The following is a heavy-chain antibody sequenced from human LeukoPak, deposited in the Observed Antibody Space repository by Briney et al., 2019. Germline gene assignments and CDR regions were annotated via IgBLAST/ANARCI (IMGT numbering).Heavy chain of an antibody. D-gene: IGHD2-15*01. Sequence: SETLSLTCAVYGGSFSGYYWSWIRQPPGKGLEWIGEINHSGSTNYNPSLKSRVTIPVDTSKNQFSLKLSSVTAADTAVYYCARRRGGYCSGGSCYGSGRNWFDPWGQGTLVTVSS. V-gene: IGHV4-34*01. CDR2: INHSGST. J-gene: IGHJ5*02. CDR1: GGSFSGYY. CDR3: ARRRGGYCSGGSCYGSGRNWFDP.